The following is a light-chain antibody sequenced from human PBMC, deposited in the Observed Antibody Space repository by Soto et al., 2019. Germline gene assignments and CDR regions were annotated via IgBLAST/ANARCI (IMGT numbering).Light chain of an antibody. V-gene: IGKV3D-20*01. J-gene: IGKJ4*01. CDR1: QRVSNNY. CDR3: QKYGNTPLT. CDR2: DAS. Sequence: EIVLTQSPATLSLSPGETATLSCGASQRVSNNYLAWYQQKPGLAPRLLIYDASSRATGIPDRFTGSGSGTDFTLTISRLEPDDFAVYYCQKYGNTPLTFGGGTKVDIK.